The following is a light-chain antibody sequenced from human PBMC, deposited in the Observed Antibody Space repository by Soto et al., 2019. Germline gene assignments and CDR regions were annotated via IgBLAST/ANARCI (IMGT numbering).Light chain of an antibody. J-gene: IGKJ1*01. Sequence: DVQVTQSPSTLSASVGDRVTITCRASQSINSWLAWYQQKPGKAPNLLIYKASTLETGVPSRFSGSGSGTEFTLTISSLQPDDFATYYCQLYSSVTWPFGQGTKVAIK. CDR1: QSINSW. V-gene: IGKV1-5*03. CDR3: QLYSSVTWP. CDR2: KAS.